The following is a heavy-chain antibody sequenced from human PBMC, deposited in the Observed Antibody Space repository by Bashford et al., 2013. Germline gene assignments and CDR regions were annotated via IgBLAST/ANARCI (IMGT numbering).Heavy chain of an antibody. CDR3: STSPGQQLSSFDY. D-gene: IGHD6-13*01. V-gene: IGHV5-51*01. CDR2: IYPGDSDT. Sequence: WVRQMPGKGLEWMGIIYPGDSDTRYSPSFQGQVTISADKSISTAYLQWSTLKASDTAMYYCSTSPGQQLSSFDYWGQGTLVTVSS. J-gene: IGHJ4*02.